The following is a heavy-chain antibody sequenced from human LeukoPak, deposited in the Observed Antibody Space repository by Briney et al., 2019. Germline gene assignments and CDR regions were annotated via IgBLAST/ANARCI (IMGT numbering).Heavy chain of an antibody. J-gene: IGHJ4*02. CDR3: ARALRAYSYGTFDY. CDR2: ISSSSGTI. CDR1: GFTFRSYS. V-gene: IGHV3-48*01. Sequence: PGGSLRLSCAASGFTFRSYSMNWVRQAPGKGLEWVSYISSSSGTIYYADSVKGRFTISRDNAKNSLYLQMNSLRAGDTAVYYCARALRAYSYGTFDYWGQGPLVTVSS. D-gene: IGHD5-18*01.